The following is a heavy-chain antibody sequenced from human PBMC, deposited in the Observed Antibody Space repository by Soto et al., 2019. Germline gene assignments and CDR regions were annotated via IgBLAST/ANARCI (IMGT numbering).Heavy chain of an antibody. Sequence: GGSLRLSCAASGFTVSSNYMSWVRQAPGKGLEWVSVIYSGGSTYYADSVKGRFTISRDNSKNTLYLQMNSLRAEDTAVYYCATEQWQGYDAFGIWGQGTMVTVSS. J-gene: IGHJ3*02. V-gene: IGHV3-66*01. D-gene: IGHD6-19*01. CDR1: GFTVSSNY. CDR2: IYSGGST. CDR3: ATEQWQGYDAFGI.